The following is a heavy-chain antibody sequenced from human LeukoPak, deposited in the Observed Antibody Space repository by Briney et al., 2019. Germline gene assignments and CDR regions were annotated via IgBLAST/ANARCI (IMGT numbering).Heavy chain of an antibody. J-gene: IGHJ4*02. CDR3: AADDFWSGYSNGLFDY. CDR2: IYYSGST. CDR1: GGSISSYY. D-gene: IGHD3-3*01. V-gene: IGHV4-59*01. Sequence: SETLSLTCTVSGGSISSYYWSWIRQPPGKGLEWIGYIYYSGSTNYNPSLKSRVTISVDTSKNQFSLKLSSVTAADTAVYYCAADDFWSGYSNGLFDYWGQGTLVTVSS.